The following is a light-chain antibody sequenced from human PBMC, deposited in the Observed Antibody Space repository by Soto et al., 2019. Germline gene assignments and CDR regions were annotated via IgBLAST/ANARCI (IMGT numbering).Light chain of an antibody. CDR1: FSNIGDNA. J-gene: IGLJ1*01. V-gene: IGLV1-44*01. Sequence: QSALTQPPSLSASPGQRVNISCSGSFSNIGDNAVNWYQQLPGAAPKLLIYLNDQRPSGVPDRFSGSKSGTSAFLAISGLQSEDEADYYCAAWDDSLTALFGTGTNVTVL. CDR2: LND. CDR3: AAWDDSLTAL.